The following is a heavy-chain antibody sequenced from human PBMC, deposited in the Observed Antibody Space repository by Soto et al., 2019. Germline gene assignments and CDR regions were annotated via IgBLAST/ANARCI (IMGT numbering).Heavy chain of an antibody. J-gene: IGHJ4*02. Sequence: GGSLRLSCAASGFTFSSYSMNWVRQAPGKGLEWVSYISSSSSTIYYADSVKGRFTISRDNAKNSLYLQMNSLRAEDTAVYYCAREPQGYVWGYFDYWGLGTLVTVSS. CDR2: ISSSSSTI. CDR1: GFTFSSYS. CDR3: AREPQGYVWGYFDY. V-gene: IGHV3-48*01. D-gene: IGHD3-16*01.